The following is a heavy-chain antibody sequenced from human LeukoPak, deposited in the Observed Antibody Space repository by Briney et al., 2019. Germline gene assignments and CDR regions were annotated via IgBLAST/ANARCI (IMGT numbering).Heavy chain of an antibody. D-gene: IGHD2-2*01. V-gene: IGHV3-23*01. Sequence: GGSLRLSCAASGFTFSSYAMSWVRQAPGKGLEWVSAISGSGGSTYYADSVKGRFTISRDNSRNTLYLHMNSLRAEDTAVYYCAKGGMSYCSSISCYAGKIDFWGQGTLVTVSS. J-gene: IGHJ4*02. CDR3: AKGGMSYCSSISCYAGKIDF. CDR1: GFTFSSYA. CDR2: ISGSGGST.